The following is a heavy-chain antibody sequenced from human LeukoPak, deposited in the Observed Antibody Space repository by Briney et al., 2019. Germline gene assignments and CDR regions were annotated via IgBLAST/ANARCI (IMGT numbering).Heavy chain of an antibody. CDR3: ARGRGRFLEWLLGIDY. J-gene: IGHJ4*02. Sequence: ASVKVSCKASGYTFTSYGISWVRQAPGQGLEWMGWISAYNGNTNYAQKLQGRVTMTTDTSTSTAYMELRSLRSDDTAVYYCARGRGRFLEWLLGIDYWGQGTLVTVSS. CDR1: GYTFTSYG. V-gene: IGHV1-18*01. D-gene: IGHD3-3*01. CDR2: ISAYNGNT.